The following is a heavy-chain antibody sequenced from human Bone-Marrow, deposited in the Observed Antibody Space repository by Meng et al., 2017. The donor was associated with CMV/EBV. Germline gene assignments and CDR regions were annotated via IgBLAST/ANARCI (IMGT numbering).Heavy chain of an antibody. V-gene: IGHV3-7*01. Sequence: GESLKISCAGSGFMSSRYWMSWVRQVPGKGLEWVANIRQDGSEKHYVDSVEGRFTISRDNAKNSFYLQMNSLRADDTAVYYCARICVTGRACYHFDYWGQGTLVTVSS. CDR3: ARICVTGRACYHFDY. CDR2: IRQDGSEK. D-gene: IGHD1-14*01. CDR1: GFMSSRYW. J-gene: IGHJ4*02.